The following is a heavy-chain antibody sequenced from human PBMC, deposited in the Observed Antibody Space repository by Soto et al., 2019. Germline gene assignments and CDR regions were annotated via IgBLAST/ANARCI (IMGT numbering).Heavy chain of an antibody. V-gene: IGHV4-61*01. J-gene: IGHJ4*02. Sequence: SETLSLTCTVSGGSVSSGSYYWSWLRQPPGKGLEWIGYIYYSGSTNYNPSLKSRVTISVDTSKNQFSLKLSSVTAADTAVYYCASARYYYGSGSYMPGDYWGQGTLVTVSS. CDR2: IYYSGST. D-gene: IGHD3-10*01. CDR3: ASARYYYGSGSYMPGDY. CDR1: GGSVSSGSYY.